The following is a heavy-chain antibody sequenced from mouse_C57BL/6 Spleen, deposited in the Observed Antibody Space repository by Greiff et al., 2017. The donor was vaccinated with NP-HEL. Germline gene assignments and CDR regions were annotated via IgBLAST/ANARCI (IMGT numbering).Heavy chain of an antibody. D-gene: IGHD2-10*02. CDR3: TTLSYDYYAMDY. V-gene: IGHV14-4*01. J-gene: IGHJ4*01. CDR1: GFNIKDDY. Sequence: VQLQQSGAELVRPGASVKLSCTASGFNIKDDYMHWVKQRPEQGLEWIGWIDPENGDTEYASKFQGKATITADTSSNTAYLQLSSLTSEDTAVYYCTTLSYDYYAMDYWGQGTSVTVSS. CDR2: IDPENGDT.